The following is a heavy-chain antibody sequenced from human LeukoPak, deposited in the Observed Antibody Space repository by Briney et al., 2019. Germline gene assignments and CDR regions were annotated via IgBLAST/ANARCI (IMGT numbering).Heavy chain of an antibody. Sequence: GGSLRLSCAASGFTFSNAWMSWVRQATGKGLEWVGRIKSKTDGGTTDYAAPVKGRFTISRDDSKSTLYLQMNSLKTEDTAVYYCTTGTDYGGNSGVGYFDYWGQGTLVTVSS. V-gene: IGHV3-15*01. D-gene: IGHD4-23*01. CDR2: IKSKTDGGTT. CDR1: GFTFSNAW. CDR3: TTGTDYGGNSGVGYFDY. J-gene: IGHJ4*02.